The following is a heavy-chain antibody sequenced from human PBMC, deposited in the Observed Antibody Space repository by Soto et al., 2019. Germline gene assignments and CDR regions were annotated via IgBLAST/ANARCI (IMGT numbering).Heavy chain of an antibody. CDR1: GYSFTSYW. CDR2: TYPGDSDT. V-gene: IGHV5-51*01. J-gene: IGHJ4*02. CDR3: ARVSSYDILTGYYPNFDY. D-gene: IGHD3-9*01. Sequence: PGESLQISCKGSGYSFTSYWLAWVRQMPGKGQEWMGNTYPGDSDTRHSPSFPGQVTISADNSISTAFLQLSSLKASDTAMYYCARVSSYDILTGYYPNFDYWGQGTLVTVSS.